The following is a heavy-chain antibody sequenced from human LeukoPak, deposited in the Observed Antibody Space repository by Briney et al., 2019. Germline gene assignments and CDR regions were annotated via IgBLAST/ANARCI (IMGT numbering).Heavy chain of an antibody. J-gene: IGHJ5*02. Sequence: SETLSLTCTVSGASISDSDFFWAWVRQPPGKGLEWIGNIYYSGTTYYNPSLKSRVSVSMDTSKKQFSLKLTSVTAADTAKYYCAINTPEGFDPWGQGTLVTVSS. D-gene: IGHD2-2*02. CDR2: IYYSGTT. CDR1: GASISDSDFF. V-gene: IGHV4-39*07. CDR3: AINTPEGFDP.